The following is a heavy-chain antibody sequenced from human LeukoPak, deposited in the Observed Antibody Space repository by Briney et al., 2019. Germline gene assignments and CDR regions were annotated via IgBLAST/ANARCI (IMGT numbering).Heavy chain of an antibody. Sequence: GGSLRLSCAASGFTLNSYAMHWVRQAPGKGLEWVAVISYDGNNEYYADSVKGRFTISRDNSRNTLSLQMNSLGGEDTAVYYCARDLSRIAGAGLDYWGQGTLVTVSS. J-gene: IGHJ4*02. D-gene: IGHD6-13*01. CDR1: GFTLNSYA. CDR3: ARDLSRIAGAGLDY. CDR2: ISYDGNNE. V-gene: IGHV3-30*04.